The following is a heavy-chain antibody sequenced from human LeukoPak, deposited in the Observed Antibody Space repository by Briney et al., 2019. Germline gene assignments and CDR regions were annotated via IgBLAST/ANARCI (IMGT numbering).Heavy chain of an antibody. Sequence: ASVKVSCKASGYTFTGYYMHWVRQAPGQGLEWMGWINPNSGGTNYAQKFQGRVTMTRDTSISTAYMELSRLRSDDTAVYYCARDRRYCSGGSCYYYYMDVWGKGTTVTISS. CDR2: INPNSGGT. J-gene: IGHJ6*03. D-gene: IGHD2-15*01. V-gene: IGHV1-2*02. CDR1: GYTFTGYY. CDR3: ARDRRYCSGGSCYYYYMDV.